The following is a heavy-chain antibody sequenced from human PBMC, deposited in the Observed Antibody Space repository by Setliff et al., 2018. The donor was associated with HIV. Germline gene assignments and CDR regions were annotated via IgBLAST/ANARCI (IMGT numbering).Heavy chain of an antibody. J-gene: IGHJ5*02. D-gene: IGHD3-10*01. CDR2: IYYSGST. CDR3: ARDEGLWFGAKRNWFDP. Sequence: PSETLSLTCTVSGDSISCNTFYWGWIRQPPGKGLEWIGSIYYSGSTYYNPSLKSRVTISVDTSKNQFSLKLTSATAADTAVYYCARDEGLWFGAKRNWFDPWGQGTLVTVSS. CDR1: GDSISCNTFY. V-gene: IGHV4-39*07.